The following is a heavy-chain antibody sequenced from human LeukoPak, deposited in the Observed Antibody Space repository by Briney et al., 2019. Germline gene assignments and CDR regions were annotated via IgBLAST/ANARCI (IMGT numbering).Heavy chain of an antibody. Sequence: GGSLRLSCAVSELTFSSSWMDWVRQAPGKGLEWVASINPDGNKKYSADSVKGRFTISRDNAENSLYLQMNSLRVEDTAFYYCARDLAYSRLDYWGQGMLVTVSS. D-gene: IGHD5-18*01. CDR2: INPDGNKK. J-gene: IGHJ4*02. CDR1: ELTFSSSW. CDR3: ARDLAYSRLDY. V-gene: IGHV3-7*01.